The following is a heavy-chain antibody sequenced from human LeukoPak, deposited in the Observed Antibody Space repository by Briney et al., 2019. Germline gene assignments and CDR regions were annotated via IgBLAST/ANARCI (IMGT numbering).Heavy chain of an antibody. V-gene: IGHV3-21*04. D-gene: IGHD6-13*01. Sequence: PGGSLRLSCAASGLTFSRYNMNWVRQAPGKGLEWVSSIGTSSNNIYYTDSVKGRFTISRDNAKNSLYLQMNSLRAEDTAVYYCAKQIAAAEMWGQGTLVTVSS. CDR3: AKQIAAAEM. CDR1: GLTFSRYN. CDR2: IGTSSNNI. J-gene: IGHJ4*02.